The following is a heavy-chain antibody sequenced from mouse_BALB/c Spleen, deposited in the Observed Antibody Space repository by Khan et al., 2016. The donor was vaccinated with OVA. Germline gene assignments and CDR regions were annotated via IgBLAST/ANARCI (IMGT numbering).Heavy chain of an antibody. V-gene: IGHV1-4*01. CDR1: GYTFPTFS. CDR2: INTSSGYA. CDR3: TRDRIDY. J-gene: IGHJ2*01. Sequence: QVQLQPSGAELAKPGVSVKMSCKASGYTFPTFSLHWVKQSPALGLEWIGYINTSSGYAAYNHTFKARATLSVAKSSSPAYMQLNSLTSEDSAVDDCTRDRIDYWGQGTTLTVSA.